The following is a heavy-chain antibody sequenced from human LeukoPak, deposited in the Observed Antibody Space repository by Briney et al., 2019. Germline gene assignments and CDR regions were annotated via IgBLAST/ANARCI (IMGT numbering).Heavy chain of an antibody. CDR2: LSSDGNKQ. CDR3: AKGSGGSWALVN. J-gene: IGHJ4*02. CDR1: GFTFSSCG. V-gene: IGHV3-30*18. D-gene: IGHD2-15*01. Sequence: GGSLRLSCAASGFTFSSCGMHWVRQAAGKGLEGVTVLSSDGNKQYYADSVKGRFTISRDISKNTIYLQMNSLRAEDTAVYYCAKGSGGSWALVNWGQGTLVTVSS.